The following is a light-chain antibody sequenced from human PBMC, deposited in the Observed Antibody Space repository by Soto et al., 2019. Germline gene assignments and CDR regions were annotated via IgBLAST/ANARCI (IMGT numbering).Light chain of an antibody. Sequence: QSVLTQPPSVSGAPGQRVTISCTGSNSNIGAGYFVHWYQQLPGTAPKLLIYGNINRPSGVPDRFSGSKSGTSASLAITGLQAEDEAEYYCQSYDSGLSVWVFGGGTKLTVL. V-gene: IGLV1-40*01. J-gene: IGLJ3*02. CDR3: QSYDSGLSVWV. CDR1: NSNIGAGYF. CDR2: GNI.